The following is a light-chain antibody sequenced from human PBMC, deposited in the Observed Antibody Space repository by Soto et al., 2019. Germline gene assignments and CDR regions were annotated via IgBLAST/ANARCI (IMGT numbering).Light chain of an antibody. CDR3: RSYSISTAYL. J-gene: IGLJ1*01. V-gene: IGLV2-14*01. CDR2: EVS. Sequence: QSALTQPASVSGSPGQSITISCTGTSSDVGGYDYVSWYQLHPGKAPKLMVFEVSNRPSGVSYRFPGSKSGNTASLTISGLQAEDEADYFCRSYSISTAYLFGTGTKVTVL. CDR1: SSDVGGYDY.